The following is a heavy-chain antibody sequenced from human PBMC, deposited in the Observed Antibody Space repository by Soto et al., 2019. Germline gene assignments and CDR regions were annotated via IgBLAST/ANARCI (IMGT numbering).Heavy chain of an antibody. V-gene: IGHV4-38-2*01. D-gene: IGHD3-3*01. CDR3: ARDGGANLVFWNYGMDV. J-gene: IGHJ6*02. CDR2: IYHSGST. Sequence: SETLSLTCAVSGYSISSGYYWGWIRQPPGKGLEWIGSIYHSGSTYYNPSLKSRVTISVDTSKNQFSLKLSSVTAADTAVYYCARDGGANLVFWNYGMDVWGQGTTVTVSS. CDR1: GYSISSGYY.